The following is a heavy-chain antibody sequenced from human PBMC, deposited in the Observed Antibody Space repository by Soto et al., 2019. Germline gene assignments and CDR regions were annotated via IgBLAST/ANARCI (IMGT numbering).Heavy chain of an antibody. J-gene: IGHJ3*01. Sequence: ASVKVSCKASHYIFTSYGLTWVRRAPGQGLEWMGWINAYNGNTNYAQNFQGRLTMTTETSTSTAYLEVRSLTSDDTAVYYCARSSSPAGTFDLWGQGTMVTVSS. CDR1: HYIFTSYG. D-gene: IGHD2-2*01. V-gene: IGHV1-18*04. CDR3: ARSSSPAGTFDL. CDR2: INAYNGNT.